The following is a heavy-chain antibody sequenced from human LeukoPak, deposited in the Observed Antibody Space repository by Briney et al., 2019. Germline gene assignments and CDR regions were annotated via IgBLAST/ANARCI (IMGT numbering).Heavy chain of an antibody. CDR1: GYTFTGYY. Sequence: ASVKVSCKASGYTFTGYYMRWVRQAPGQGLEWMGWINHNSGGTNYAQKFQGRVTMTRDTSISTAYMELSRLRSDDTAVYYCARHLPYSSGWDPEDYWGQGTLVTVSS. J-gene: IGHJ4*02. V-gene: IGHV1-2*02. CDR2: INHNSGGT. D-gene: IGHD6-19*01. CDR3: ARHLPYSSGWDPEDY.